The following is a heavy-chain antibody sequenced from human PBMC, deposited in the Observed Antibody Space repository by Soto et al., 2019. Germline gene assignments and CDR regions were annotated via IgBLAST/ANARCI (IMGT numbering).Heavy chain of an antibody. V-gene: IGHV4-31*03. CDR2: IYYGGST. CDR3: ARGGYYYENSGQTAYEY. J-gene: IGHJ4*01. D-gene: IGHD3-22*01. CDR1: GGSISSGGYY. Sequence: KPSETLSLTCTVSGGSISSGGYYWSWIRQHPGKGLEWIGYIYYGGSTYYNPSLKSRATISGDTSKNQFSLKLSSVTAADTAVYYCARGGYYYENSGQTAYEYWGQGVLVAVSS.